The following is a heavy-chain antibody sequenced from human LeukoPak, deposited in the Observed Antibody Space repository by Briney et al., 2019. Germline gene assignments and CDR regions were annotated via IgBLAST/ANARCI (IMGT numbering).Heavy chain of an antibody. CDR1: GGSISSSSYY. D-gene: IGHD3-22*01. Sequence: PSETLSLTCTASGGSISSSSYYWGWTRQPPGKGLEWIGSIYYGGSTYYNPSLKGRVTISVDMSKNQFSLKLSSVTAADTAVYYCARDVTSPGSYDSSGYNAFDIWGQGTMVTVSS. CDR3: ARDVTSPGSYDSSGYNAFDI. J-gene: IGHJ3*02. CDR2: IYYGGST. V-gene: IGHV4-39*07.